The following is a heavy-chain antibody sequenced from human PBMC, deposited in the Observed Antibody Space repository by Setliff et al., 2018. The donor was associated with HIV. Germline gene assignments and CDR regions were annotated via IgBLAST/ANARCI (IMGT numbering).Heavy chain of an antibody. CDR2: INHSGST. V-gene: IGHV4-34*01. Sequence: SETLSLTCAVYGESFSTYFWNWIRQPPGKGLEWIGQINHSGSTNYNPSLKSRVTISMGTSRNQFSLKLRSVTAADTAVYYCARDYYDDSYYRPGIYYYYYMDVWGKGTTVTVS. CDR3: ARDYYDDSYYRPGIYYYYYMDV. J-gene: IGHJ6*03. D-gene: IGHD3-10*01. CDR1: GESFSTYF.